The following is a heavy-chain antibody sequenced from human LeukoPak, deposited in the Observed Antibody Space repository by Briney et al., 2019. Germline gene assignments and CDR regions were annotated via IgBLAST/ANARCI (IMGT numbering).Heavy chain of an antibody. V-gene: IGHV1-18*01. CDR3: ARDLDSGSFQTYYYYGMDV. J-gene: IGHJ6*02. CDR2: SSGYNGNT. CDR1: GYTFTNYG. D-gene: IGHD1-26*01. Sequence: ASVKVCCKASGYTFTNYGVTWLRQAPGQWLELMGWSSGYNGNTKYAQKLQGRVTMTTDTSTSTAYMELRSLRSDDTAVYYCARDLDSGSFQTYYYYGMDVWGQGTTVTVSS.